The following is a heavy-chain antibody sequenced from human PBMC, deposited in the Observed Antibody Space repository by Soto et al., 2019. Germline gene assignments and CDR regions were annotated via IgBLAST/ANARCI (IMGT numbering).Heavy chain of an antibody. CDR3: AKEKDYDFNWGSDRFTSHY. Sequence: GGSLRLSCTASGFTFRTYAMTWFRQAPGKGLEWVSAISGSAGTFYATSVKGRFTISRDNSRSTVYLQMHSLRAEDSAIYYCAKEKDYDFNWGSDRFTSHYWGRGTLVTVSS. CDR2: ISGSAGT. D-gene: IGHD3-16*02. V-gene: IGHV3-23*01. CDR1: GFTFRTYA. J-gene: IGHJ4*02.